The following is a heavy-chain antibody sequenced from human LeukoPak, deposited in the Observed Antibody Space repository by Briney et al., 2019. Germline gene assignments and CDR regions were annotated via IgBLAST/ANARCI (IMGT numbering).Heavy chain of an antibody. CDR2: INTNTGNP. J-gene: IGHJ5*02. D-gene: IGHD4-17*01. CDR1: GYTFTSNA. CDR3: ARAATTVTTNWFDP. Sequence: ASVKVSCKASGYTFTSNALGWVRQAPGQGLEWMGWINTNTGNPTYAQGFTGRFVFSLDTSDNTAYLQISSLQAEDTAVYYCARAATTVTTNWFDPWGQGTLVTVSS. V-gene: IGHV7-4-1*02.